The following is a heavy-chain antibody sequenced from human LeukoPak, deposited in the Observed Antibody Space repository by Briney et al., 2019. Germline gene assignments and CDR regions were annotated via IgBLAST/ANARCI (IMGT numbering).Heavy chain of an antibody. Sequence: GASVKVSCKASGYTFTGYSMHWVRQAPGQGLEWMGWINPNSGGTNYAQKFQGRVTITRDTSISTAYMELSRQRSDDTGVYYSARDRERCSGIGRIDYGGQGTLVTVSS. CDR2: INPNSGGT. CDR1: GYTFTGYS. V-gene: IGHV1-2*02. J-gene: IGHJ4*02. CDR3: ARDRERCSGIGRIDY. D-gene: IGHD2-15*01.